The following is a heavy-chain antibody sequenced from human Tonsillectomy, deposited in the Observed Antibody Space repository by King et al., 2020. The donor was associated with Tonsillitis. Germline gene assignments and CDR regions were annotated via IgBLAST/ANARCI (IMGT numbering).Heavy chain of an antibody. V-gene: IGHV3-15*01. CDR1: GFTFSDAW. CDR3: STLRKYSGNWYWGY. D-gene: IGHD6-13*01. J-gene: IGHJ4*02. Sequence: VQLVESGGGLVKPGGSLRLFCAASGFTFSDAWMSWVRQAPGKGLEWVGRIKSKTDGGTIDYAAPAKGRFTISRDDSKDTLYLQMNSLKTEDTAVYFCSTLRKYSGNWYWGYWGQGILVTVSS. CDR2: IKSKTDGGTI.